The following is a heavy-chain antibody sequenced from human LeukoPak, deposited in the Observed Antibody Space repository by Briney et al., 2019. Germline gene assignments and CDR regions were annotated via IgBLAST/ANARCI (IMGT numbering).Heavy chain of an antibody. Sequence: ASVKVSCKASGYTFTSYDINWVRQATGQGLEWMGWMNPNSGNTGYAQKFQGRVTMTRNTSISTAYMELSSLRSEDTAVYYCARIPPPFSIVVEEGIWGQGTLVTVSS. CDR1: GYTFTSYD. CDR3: ARIPPPFSIVVEEGI. CDR2: MNPNSGNT. J-gene: IGHJ4*02. V-gene: IGHV1-8*01. D-gene: IGHD2-15*01.